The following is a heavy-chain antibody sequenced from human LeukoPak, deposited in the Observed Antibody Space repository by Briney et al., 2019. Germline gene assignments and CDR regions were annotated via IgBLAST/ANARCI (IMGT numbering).Heavy chain of an antibody. CDR3: ARGPHYYSYYGLDV. Sequence: SETLSLTCTVSAGSISIYYWSWIRRPPGKGLEWLGSIYYTGSTNYNPSLESRVTMSVDTSKNQFSLKLSSLTAADTAVYFCARGPHYYSYYGLDVWGQGTTVTVSS. CDR2: IYYTGST. J-gene: IGHJ6*02. V-gene: IGHV4-59*01. CDR1: AGSISIYY.